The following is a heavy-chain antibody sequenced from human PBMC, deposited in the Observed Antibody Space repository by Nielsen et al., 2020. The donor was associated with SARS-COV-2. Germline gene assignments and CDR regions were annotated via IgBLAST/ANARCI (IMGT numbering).Heavy chain of an antibody. D-gene: IGHD1-26*01. J-gene: IGHJ3*02. V-gene: IGHV4-59*01. CDR2: IYYSGST. Sequence: SETLSLTCTVSGGSISSYYWSWIRQPPGKGLEWIGYIYYSGSTNYNPSLKSRVTISVDTSKNQFSLKLSSVTAADTAVYYCARDGGIVGATIAFDIWGQGTMVTVSS. CDR1: GGSISSYY. CDR3: ARDGGIVGATIAFDI.